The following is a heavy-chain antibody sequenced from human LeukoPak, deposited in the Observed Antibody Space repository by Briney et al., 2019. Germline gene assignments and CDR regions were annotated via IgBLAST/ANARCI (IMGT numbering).Heavy chain of an antibody. CDR1: GFTFSSYS. CDR3: ARDPSDGSGVY. D-gene: IGHD3-22*01. J-gene: IGHJ4*02. V-gene: IGHV3-21*01. Sequence: PGGSLRLSCAASGFTFSSYSMNWVRQAPGNGLEWVSSISSSGSYIYYADSVKGRFTISRDNAKNSLYLQMSSLRAEDTAVYYCARDPSDGSGVYWGQGTLVTVSS. CDR2: ISSSGSYI.